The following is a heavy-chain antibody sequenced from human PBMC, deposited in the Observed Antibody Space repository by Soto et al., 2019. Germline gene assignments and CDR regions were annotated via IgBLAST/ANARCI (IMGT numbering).Heavy chain of an antibody. V-gene: IGHV1-69*13. J-gene: IGHJ4*02. CDR2: IIPIFGTA. D-gene: IGHD5-12*01. CDR3: ASSNTVATPIVRVENPFDY. CDR1: GGTFSSYA. Sequence: ASVKVSCKASGGTFSSYAISWVRQAPGQGLEWMGGIIPIFGTANYAQKFQGRVTITADESTSTAYMELSSLRSEDTAVYYCASSNTVATPIVRVENPFDYWGQGTLVTVSS.